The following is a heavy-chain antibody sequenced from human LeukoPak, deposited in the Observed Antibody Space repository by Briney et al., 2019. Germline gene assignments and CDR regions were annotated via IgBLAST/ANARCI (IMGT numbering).Heavy chain of an antibody. Sequence: GGSLRLSCAASGFTFTNYAMTWVRQAPGKGLEWVSSIKASGDGTYYADSAKGRFTISRDNYRNSLYLQMNSLRTEDTAVYYCGRDPNGDYVGAFDFQRWGQGTLVTVSS. CDR3: GRDPNGDYVGAFDFQR. J-gene: IGHJ1*01. D-gene: IGHD4-17*01. CDR1: GFTFTNYA. CDR2: IKASGDGT. V-gene: IGHV3-23*01.